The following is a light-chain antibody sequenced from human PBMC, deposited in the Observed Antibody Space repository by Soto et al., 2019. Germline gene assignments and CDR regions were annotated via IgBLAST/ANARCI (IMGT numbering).Light chain of an antibody. J-gene: IGLJ1*01. CDR2: EVS. CDR3: SSYTSSSTLYV. Sequence: QSVLTQPASVSGSPGQSITISCTGTSNDIGGYNYVSWYQQHPGEAPKLIIYEVSNRPSGVSNRFSGSKSGNTASLTISGLQAEDEADYYCSSYTSSSTLYVFGSGTKV. V-gene: IGLV2-14*01. CDR1: SNDIGGYNY.